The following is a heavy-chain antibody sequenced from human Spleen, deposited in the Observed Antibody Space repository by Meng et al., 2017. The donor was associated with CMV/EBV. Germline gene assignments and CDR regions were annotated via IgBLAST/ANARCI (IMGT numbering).Heavy chain of an antibody. CDR3: AIAGGNLDAFDV. CDR2: IYPGDSDT. Sequence: GESLKISCKGSGYSFTTYWIAWVRQMPGKGLDWMGIIYPGDSDTRYSPSFQGRVTISADKAIDTAYLQWSSLRASDTAMYYCAIAGGNLDAFDVWGQGTMVTVSS. CDR1: GYSFTTYW. V-gene: IGHV5-51*01. J-gene: IGHJ3*01. D-gene: IGHD4-23*01.